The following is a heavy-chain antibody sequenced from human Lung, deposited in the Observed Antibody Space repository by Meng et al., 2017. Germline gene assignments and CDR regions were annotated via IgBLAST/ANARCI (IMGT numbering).Heavy chain of an antibody. Sequence: QVALQESGPGLVKPSGTLSLTCGVSGGSISSSIWWSWVRQPPGKGLEWIGEIYHSGGTKYNPSLKSRVTISVDKSKNQFSLKLSSVTAADTAVYYCARGLGEAVVPRTMFDYWGQGTLVTVSS. V-gene: IGHV4-4*02. D-gene: IGHD2-2*01. J-gene: IGHJ4*02. CDR3: ARGLGEAVVPRTMFDY. CDR1: GGSISSSIW. CDR2: IYHSGGT.